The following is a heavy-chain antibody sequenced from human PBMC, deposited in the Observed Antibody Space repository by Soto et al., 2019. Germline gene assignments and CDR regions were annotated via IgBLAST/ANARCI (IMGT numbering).Heavy chain of an antibody. CDR3: AGDDILTGYPT. V-gene: IGHV4-30-4*01. J-gene: IGHJ5*02. CDR1: GGSISSGDYY. CDR2: IYYSGST. Sequence: PSETLSLTCTVSGGSISSGDYYWSWIRQPPGKGLEWIGYIYYSGSTYYNPSLKSRVTISVDTSKNQFSLKLSSVAAADTAVYYCAGDDILTGYPTWGQGTLATVSS. D-gene: IGHD3-9*01.